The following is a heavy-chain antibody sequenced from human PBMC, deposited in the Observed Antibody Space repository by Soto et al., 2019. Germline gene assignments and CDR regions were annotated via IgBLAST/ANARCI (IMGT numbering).Heavy chain of an antibody. CDR2: IYYSGNT. CDR3: ASSGYDFWSGPYNWFDP. Sequence: SETLSLTCTVSGGSISSISSYWGWIRQPPGKGLEWVGCIYYSGNTYYNPSLKSRVTISVDTSKNQFSLKLSSVTAADTAVYYCASSGYDFWSGPYNWFDPWGQGTLVTVSS. D-gene: IGHD3-3*01. J-gene: IGHJ5*02. V-gene: IGHV4-39*07. CDR1: GGSISSISSY.